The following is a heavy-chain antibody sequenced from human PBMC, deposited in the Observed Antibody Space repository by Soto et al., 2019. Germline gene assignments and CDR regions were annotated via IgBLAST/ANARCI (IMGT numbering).Heavy chain of an antibody. CDR1: GFTFSSYG. Sequence: HPGGSLRLSCAASGFTFSSYGMHWVRQAPGKGLEWVAVISYDGSNKYYADSVKGRFTISRDNSKNTLYLQMNSLRAEDTAVYYCAKPFKGRWLHYTYYYYGMDVWGQGTTVTVSS. D-gene: IGHD5-12*01. V-gene: IGHV3-30*18. CDR3: AKPFKGRWLHYTYYYYGMDV. J-gene: IGHJ6*02. CDR2: ISYDGSNK.